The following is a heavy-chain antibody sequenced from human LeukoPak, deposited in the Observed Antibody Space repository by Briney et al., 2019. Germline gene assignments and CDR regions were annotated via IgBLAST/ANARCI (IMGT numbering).Heavy chain of an antibody. CDR2: ISAYNGNT. CDR1: GYTFTSYY. CDR3: ARDRYSSGWPQGNDAFDI. Sequence: GASVKVSCKASGYTFTSYYMHWVRQAPGQGLEWMGWISAYNGNTNYAQNLQGRVTMTTDTSTSTAYMELRSLRSDDTAVYYCARDRYSSGWPQGNDAFDIRGQGTMVTVSS. V-gene: IGHV1-18*04. J-gene: IGHJ3*02. D-gene: IGHD6-19*01.